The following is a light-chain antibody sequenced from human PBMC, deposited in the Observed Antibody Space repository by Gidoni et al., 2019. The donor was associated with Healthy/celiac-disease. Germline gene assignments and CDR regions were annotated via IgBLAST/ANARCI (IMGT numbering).Light chain of an antibody. CDR3: QQSYSTPRT. J-gene: IGKJ2*01. V-gene: IGKV1-39*01. Sequence: DIQMTQSPSSLSASVGDSVTITCRASQSISSYLNWYQQKPGKAPKLLIYAASSLHSGVPSRFSGSGSVTDFTLTISSLQPEDFATYYCQQSYSTPRTFGQGTKLEIK. CDR2: AAS. CDR1: QSISSY.